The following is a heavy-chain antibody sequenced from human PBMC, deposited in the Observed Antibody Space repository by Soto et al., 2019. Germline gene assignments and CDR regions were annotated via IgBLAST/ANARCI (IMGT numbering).Heavy chain of an antibody. J-gene: IGHJ6*02. CDR2: ITYDGSNK. Sequence: QVQLVESGGGVVQPGRSLRLSCAASGFTFNTYGMHWVRQAPGKGLEWVAVITYDGSNKDYADSVKGRFTISRDNSKDTLYLQMESRRADDTAVYYCAKPPGEEGAYGVGVWGQGTTVTVSS. D-gene: IGHD1-26*01. V-gene: IGHV3-30*18. CDR3: AKPPGEEGAYGVGV. CDR1: GFTFNTYG.